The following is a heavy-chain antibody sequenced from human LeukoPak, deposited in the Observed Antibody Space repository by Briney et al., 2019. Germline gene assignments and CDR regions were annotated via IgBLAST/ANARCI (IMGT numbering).Heavy chain of an antibody. J-gene: IGHJ6*02. CDR1: GGSFSGYY. CDR2: INHSGST. CDR3: ARVFGLGSGWYYGMDV. V-gene: IGHV4-34*01. Sequence: SETLSLTCAVYGGSFSGYYWSWIRQPPGKGLEWIGEINHSGSTNYNPSLKSRVTISVDTSKNQFSLKLSSVTAADTAVYYCARVFGLGSGWYYGMDVWGQGTTVTVSS. D-gene: IGHD3-10*01.